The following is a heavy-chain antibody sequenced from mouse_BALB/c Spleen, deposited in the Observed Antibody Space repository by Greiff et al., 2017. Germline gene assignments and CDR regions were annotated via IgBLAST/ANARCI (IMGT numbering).Heavy chain of an antibody. V-gene: IGHV1-87*01. J-gene: IGHJ2*01. D-gene: IGHD2-3*01. CDR1: GYTFTSYW. CDR3: AREEYDYFDY. CDR2: IYPGDGDT. Sequence: QVQLKESGAELARPGASVKLSCKASGYTFTSYWMQWVKQRPGQGLEWIGAIYPGDGDTRYTQKFKGKATLTADKSSSTAYMQLSSLASEDSAVYYCAREEYDYFDYWGQGTTLTVSS.